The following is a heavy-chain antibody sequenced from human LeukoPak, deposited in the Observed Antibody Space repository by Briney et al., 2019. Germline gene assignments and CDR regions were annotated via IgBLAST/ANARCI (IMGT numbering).Heavy chain of an antibody. V-gene: IGHV1-2*02. Sequence: ASVKVSCTASGYTFTGYYMHWVRQAPGQGLEWMGWINPNSGGTNYAQKFQGRVTMTRDTSISTAYMELSRLRSDDTAVYYCARPGATTGYSSGWYSYWGQGTLVTVSS. D-gene: IGHD6-19*01. CDR2: INPNSGGT. J-gene: IGHJ4*02. CDR1: GYTFTGYY. CDR3: ARPGATTGYSSGWYSY.